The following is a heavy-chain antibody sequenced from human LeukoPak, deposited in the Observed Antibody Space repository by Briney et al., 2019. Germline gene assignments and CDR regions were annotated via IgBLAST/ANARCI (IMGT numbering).Heavy chain of an antibody. Sequence: ASVKVSCKASGYTFTSYGISWVRQAPGQGLEWMGWISAYNGNTNYAQKLQGRVTMTTDTSTSTAYMELRSLRSDDTAVYYCARGKWELPPLYYYLDYWGQGTLVTVSS. J-gene: IGHJ4*02. V-gene: IGHV1-18*01. CDR1: GYTFTSYG. CDR2: ISAYNGNT. D-gene: IGHD1-26*01. CDR3: ARGKWELPPLYYYLDY.